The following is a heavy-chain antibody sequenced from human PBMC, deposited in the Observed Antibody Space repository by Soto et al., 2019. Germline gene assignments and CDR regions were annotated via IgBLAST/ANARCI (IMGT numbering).Heavy chain of an antibody. CDR2: IYYSGST. CDR1: GGSISSYY. V-gene: IGHV4-59*01. J-gene: IGHJ4*02. CDR3: ARTYYYGSGSLYYFDY. D-gene: IGHD3-10*01. Sequence: PSETLSLTCTVSGGSISSYYWSWIRQPPGKGLEWIGYIYYSGSTNYNPSLKSRVTISVDTPKNQFSLKLSSVTAADTAVYYCARTYYYGSGSLYYFDYWGQGTLVTVSS.